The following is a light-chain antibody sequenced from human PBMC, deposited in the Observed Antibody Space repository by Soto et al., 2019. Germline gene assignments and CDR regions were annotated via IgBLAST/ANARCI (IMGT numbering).Light chain of an antibody. CDR2: KVS. J-gene: IGKJ1*01. V-gene: IGKV2-30*01. CDR1: QSLLYSDGDTY. CDR3: LQATLRPWT. Sequence: DVVMTQSPLSLSVTLGQSASISCRSTQSLLYSDGDTYLNWYHQRTGQSPRRLIHKVSKRDSGVPDRTCGGGSGCAFTVAISRVEAGEVGHSFCLQATLRPWTCGRGTQVDI.